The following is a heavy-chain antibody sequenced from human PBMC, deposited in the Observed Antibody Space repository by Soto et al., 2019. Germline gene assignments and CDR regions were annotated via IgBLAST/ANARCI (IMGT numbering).Heavy chain of an antibody. CDR2: FDPEDGET. D-gene: IGHD2-15*01. CDR3: ATSGPGYCSGGSCSLNFDY. V-gene: IGHV1-24*01. Sequence: ASVKVSFKVSGYTLTELSMHWLRQAPGKGLEWMGGFDPEDGETIYAQKFQGRVTMTEDTSTDTAYMELSSLRSEDTAVYYCATSGPGYCSGGSCSLNFDYWGQGTLVTVSS. J-gene: IGHJ4*02. CDR1: GYTLTELS.